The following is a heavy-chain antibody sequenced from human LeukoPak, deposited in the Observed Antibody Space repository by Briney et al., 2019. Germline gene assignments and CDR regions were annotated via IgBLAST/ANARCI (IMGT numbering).Heavy chain of an antibody. J-gene: IGHJ4*02. Sequence: GGSLRLSCAASGFTFSSYAMSWLRQAPGKGLEWVSAISGSGGSTYYADSVKGRFTISRDNSKNTLYLQMNSLRAEDTAVYYCATSRGYSYGSGDYFDYWGQGTLVTVSS. V-gene: IGHV3-23*01. CDR1: GFTFSSYA. CDR3: ATSRGYSYGSGDYFDY. CDR2: ISGSGGST. D-gene: IGHD5-18*01.